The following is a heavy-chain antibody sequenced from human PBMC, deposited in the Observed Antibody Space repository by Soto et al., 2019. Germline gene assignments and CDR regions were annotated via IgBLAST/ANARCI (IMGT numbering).Heavy chain of an antibody. CDR1: GYTFTSYY. Sequence: QVQLVQSGAEVKKPGASVKISCKASGYTFTSYYMHWVRQAPGQGLEWMGIINPSGGSTNYAQKLQGRVAMTRDTSTSTVYMELNSLRSEETAVYYCAKDQGIAASHGIDWGQGTMVTVSS. CDR2: INPSGGST. V-gene: IGHV1-46*01. J-gene: IGHJ3*01. D-gene: IGHD6-13*01. CDR3: AKDQGIAASHGID.